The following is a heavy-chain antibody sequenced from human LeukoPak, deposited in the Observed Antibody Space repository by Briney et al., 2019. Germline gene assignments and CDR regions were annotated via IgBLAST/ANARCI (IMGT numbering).Heavy chain of an antibody. CDR1: GFTFTSYG. J-gene: IGHJ4*02. Sequence: PGRSLRLSCAASGFTFTSYGMHWVRQAPGKGLEWVANINQDGDEKYYADSVKGRFTMSRDNAKNSLYLQMNSLRADDTAVYYCARPYDSNRDHSGYGYWGRGTLVTVSS. V-gene: IGHV3-7*02. D-gene: IGHD5-12*01. CDR3: ARPYDSNRDHSGYGY. CDR2: INQDGDEK.